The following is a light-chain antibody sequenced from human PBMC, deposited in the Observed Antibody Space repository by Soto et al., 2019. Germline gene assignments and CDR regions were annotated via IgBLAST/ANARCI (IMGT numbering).Light chain of an antibody. CDR3: QVWDGSTDAV. J-gene: IGLJ3*02. CDR1: NIGNLD. V-gene: IGLV3-21*04. CDR2: SDS. Sequence: SYELTQPSSVSAAPGKTATITCGGNNIGNLDVHWYQQKPGQAPVLVIFSDSDRPSGIPDRFSGSNSGNTATLTISRVDAGDEANYYWQVWDGSTDAVFGGGTKLTVL.